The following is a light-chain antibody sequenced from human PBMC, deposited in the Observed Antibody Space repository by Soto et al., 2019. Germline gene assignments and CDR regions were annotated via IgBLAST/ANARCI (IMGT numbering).Light chain of an antibody. CDR3: QQYHSAPLT. Sequence: DIQMTQSPSTLSASVGDRVTITCRASQSISTWLAWYQQKPGKAPNLLIYKASNTQTGVPSRFSGSGSGTEFTLTISSLQPEDFATYYCQQYHSAPLTFGGGTKVEIK. CDR2: KAS. V-gene: IGKV1-5*03. J-gene: IGKJ4*01. CDR1: QSISTW.